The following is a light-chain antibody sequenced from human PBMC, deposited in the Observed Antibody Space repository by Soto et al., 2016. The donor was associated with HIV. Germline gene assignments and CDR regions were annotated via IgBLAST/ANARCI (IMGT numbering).Light chain of an antibody. CDR3: QAWDSTTGV. V-gene: IGLV3-1*01. Sequence: SYDLTQPPSVSVSPGQTAIITCSGDKLGDKYVCWYQQKPGQSPVLVIYQDTKRPSGIPERFSGSNSGNTATLTISGTQAMDEADYYCQAWDSTTGVFGRRDQADR. J-gene: IGLJ3*02. CDR1: KLGDKY. CDR2: QDT.